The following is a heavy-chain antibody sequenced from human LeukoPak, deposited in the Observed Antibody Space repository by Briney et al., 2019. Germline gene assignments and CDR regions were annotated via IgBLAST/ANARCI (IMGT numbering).Heavy chain of an antibody. J-gene: IGHJ4*02. V-gene: IGHV1-46*01. CDR1: GYTFTFYY. D-gene: IGHD1-26*01. CDR3: ARDHNSGSNKGSFDY. CDR2: FNPSVATT. Sequence: ASVKVSCKASGYTFTFYYIYWVRQAPGQGLEWMGIFNPSVATTNYAQKFQGRVTMTRDMSTTTVYMDLSSLRSEDTAIYYCARDHNSGSNKGSFDYWGQGTLVTVSA.